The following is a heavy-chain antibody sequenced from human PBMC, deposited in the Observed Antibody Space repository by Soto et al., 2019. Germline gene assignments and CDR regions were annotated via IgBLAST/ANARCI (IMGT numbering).Heavy chain of an antibody. V-gene: IGHV4-31*03. CDR3: ARVSYCTNGVCYSPFLDY. CDR2: IYYSGST. J-gene: IGHJ4*02. D-gene: IGHD2-8*01. CDR1: GGSISSGGYY. Sequence: SETLSLTCTVSGGSISSGGYYWSWIRQHPGKGLEWIGYIYYSGSTYYNPSLKSRVTISVDTSKNQFSLKLSSVTAADTAVYYCARVSYCTNGVCYSPFLDYWGQGTLVTVS.